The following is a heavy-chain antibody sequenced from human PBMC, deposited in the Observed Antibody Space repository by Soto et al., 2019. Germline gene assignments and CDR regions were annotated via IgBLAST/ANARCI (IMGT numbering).Heavy chain of an antibody. CDR1: GRSISRGGYY. J-gene: IGHJ5*02. V-gene: IGHV4-31*03. CDR3: ARYGSGSYYLNNWFDP. D-gene: IGHD3-10*01. CDR2: IYYSGST. Sequence: SETLSLTCTVSGRSISRGGYYWSWIRQHPGKGLEWIGYIYYSGSTYYNPSLKSRVTISVDTSKNQFSLKLSSVTAADTAVYYCARYGSGSYYLNNWFDPWGQGTLVTVSS.